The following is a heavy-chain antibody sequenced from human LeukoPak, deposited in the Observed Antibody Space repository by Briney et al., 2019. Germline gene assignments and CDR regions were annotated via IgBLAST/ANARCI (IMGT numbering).Heavy chain of an antibody. CDR2: INPNSGGT. V-gene: IGHV1-2*02. CDR3: ARGLNPMTPRESSGGEYFQH. D-gene: IGHD3-22*01. J-gene: IGHJ1*01. CDR1: GYTFTGYY. Sequence: ASVKVSCKASGYTFTGYYMHWVRQAPGQGLEWMGWINPNSGGTNYAQKFQGRVTMTRDTSISTAYMELSRLRSDDTAVYYCARGLNPMTPRESSGGEYFQHWGQGTLVTVSS.